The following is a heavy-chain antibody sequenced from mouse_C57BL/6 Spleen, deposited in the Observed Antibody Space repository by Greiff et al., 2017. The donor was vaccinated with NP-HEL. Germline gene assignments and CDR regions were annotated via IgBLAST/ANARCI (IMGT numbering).Heavy chain of an antibody. V-gene: IGHV5-17*01. Sequence: EVQGVESGGGLVKPGGSLKLSCAASGFTFSDYGMHWVRQAPEKGLEWVAYIRSGSSTIYYADTVKGRFTISRDNAKNTLFLQMTSLRSEDTAMYYCARRRSPEYFDVWGTGTTVTVSS. CDR1: GFTFSDYG. CDR3: ARRRSPEYFDV. J-gene: IGHJ1*03. CDR2: IRSGSSTI.